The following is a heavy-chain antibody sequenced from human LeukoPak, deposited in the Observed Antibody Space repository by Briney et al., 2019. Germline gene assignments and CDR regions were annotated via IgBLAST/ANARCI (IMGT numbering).Heavy chain of an antibody. J-gene: IGHJ5*02. CDR3: AKDHCSNGVCSGLDP. CDR1: GLTFSSYA. V-gene: IGHV3-23*01. D-gene: IGHD2-8*01. CDR2: ISGSGGNT. Sequence: GGSLRLSCAASGLTFSSYAMSWVRQAPGKGLEWVSVISGSGGNTSYADSVKGRFTISRDNSKNTLYLQMNSLRAEDTAVYYCAKDHCSNGVCSGLDPWGQGTLVTVSS.